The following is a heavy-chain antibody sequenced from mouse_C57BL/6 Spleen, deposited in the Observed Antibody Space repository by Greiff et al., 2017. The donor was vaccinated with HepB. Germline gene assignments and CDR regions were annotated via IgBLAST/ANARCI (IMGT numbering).Heavy chain of an antibody. D-gene: IGHD1-1*01. CDR1: GYTFTSYW. CDR2: IYPGNSDT. V-gene: IGHV1-5*01. J-gene: IGHJ3*01. Sequence: EVQLQQSGTVLARPGASVKMSCKTSGYTFTSYWMHWVKQRPGKGLEWIGAIYPGNSDTSYNQKFKGKAKLTAVTSASTAYMELSSLTNEDSAVYYGTRNYGSSYWFAYWGQGTLVTVSA. CDR3: TRNYGSSYWFAY.